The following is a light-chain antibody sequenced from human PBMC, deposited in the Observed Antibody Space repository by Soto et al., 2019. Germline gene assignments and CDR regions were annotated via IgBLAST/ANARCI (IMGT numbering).Light chain of an antibody. CDR3: QQYSRQAT. Sequence: DIQMTQSPSTLSASVGDRVTITCRASQSIGYWLAWYQQKPGKAPKPLIYMASSLESGVSPRFSGSGAGTEFTLSISSLQPDDFATYYCQQYSRQATFGQGTKVEIK. J-gene: IGKJ1*01. CDR2: MAS. CDR1: QSIGYW. V-gene: IGKV1-5*03.